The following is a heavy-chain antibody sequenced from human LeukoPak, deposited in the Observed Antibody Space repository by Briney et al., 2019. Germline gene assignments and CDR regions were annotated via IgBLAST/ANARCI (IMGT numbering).Heavy chain of an antibody. D-gene: IGHD4-17*01. CDR2: IYSSGST. V-gene: IGHV4-59*01. CDR3: ARLRNYCDY. CDR1: GDSISGYY. J-gene: IGHJ4*02. Sequence: SETLSLTCTVSGDSISGYYWTWMPQPPGKGLEWIGYIYSSGSTKYNPSLESRLSISIDTSKNQFSLKLSSVTAADTAAYFCARLRNYCDYWGQGTLVTVSS.